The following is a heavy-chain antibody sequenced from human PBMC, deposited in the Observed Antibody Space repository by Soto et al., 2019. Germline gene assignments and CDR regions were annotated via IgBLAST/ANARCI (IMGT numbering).Heavy chain of an antibody. V-gene: IGHV3-72*01. Sequence: EVQLVESGGGLVQPGGSLRLSCAAFGFTFSDHYMDWVRQAPGKGLERVGRSRNKAKCYSTEYAASVKGRFTISRDESKNSLYLQMNSLKTEDTAVYYCARFSGSYTRGLDYWGQGTLVTVSS. D-gene: IGHD1-26*01. CDR1: GFTFSDHY. CDR2: SRNKAKCYST. CDR3: ARFSGSYTRGLDY. J-gene: IGHJ4*02.